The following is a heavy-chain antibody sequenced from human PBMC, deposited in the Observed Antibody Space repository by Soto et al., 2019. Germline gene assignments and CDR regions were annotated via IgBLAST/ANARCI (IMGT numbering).Heavy chain of an antibody. CDR3: ARYIPGVRYYGMDV. CDR1: GGSISSSNW. CDR2: IYHSGST. D-gene: IGHD2-2*02. V-gene: IGHV4-4*02. J-gene: IGHJ6*02. Sequence: SETLSLTCAVSGGSISSSNWWSWVRQPPGKGLEWIGEIYHSGSTNYNPSLKSRVTISVDKSKNQFSLKLSSVTAADTAVYYCARYIPGVRYYGMDVWGQGTTVTVSS.